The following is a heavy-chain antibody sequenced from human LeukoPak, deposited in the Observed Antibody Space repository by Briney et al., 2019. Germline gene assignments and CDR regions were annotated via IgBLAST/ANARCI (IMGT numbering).Heavy chain of an antibody. V-gene: IGHV3-23*01. Sequence: PGGSLRLSCAASGFTFDSYAMTWVRQAPGKGLELVSGIGGRGGSTYYADSVKGRFTISRDNSKNTLYLQMNSLRAEDTAVYYCARDFMATITDYWGQGTLVTVSS. J-gene: IGHJ4*02. CDR1: GFTFDSYA. CDR2: IGGRGGST. CDR3: ARDFMATITDY. D-gene: IGHD5-24*01.